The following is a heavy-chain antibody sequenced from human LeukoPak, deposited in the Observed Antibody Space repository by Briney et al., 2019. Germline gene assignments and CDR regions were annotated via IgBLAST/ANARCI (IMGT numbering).Heavy chain of an antibody. Sequence: GRSLRLSCAASGFPFSSYTLHWVRQAPGKGLEWVSVISYDGSNKYYADSVKGRFTISRDNSKNTLYLQMNSLRVEDTAVYYCGRRWGSCVDYWGQGTLVTVSS. J-gene: IGHJ4*02. D-gene: IGHD6-13*01. CDR2: ISYDGSNK. CDR1: GFPFSSYT. V-gene: IGHV3-30*04. CDR3: GRRWGSCVDY.